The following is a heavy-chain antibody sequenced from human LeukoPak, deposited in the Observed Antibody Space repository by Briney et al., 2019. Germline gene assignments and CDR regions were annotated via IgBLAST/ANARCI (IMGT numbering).Heavy chain of an antibody. D-gene: IGHD2-2*01. Sequence: ASVKVSCKASGYTFTFHFIHWVRQAPGQGLEWMGWINPNSGGTKYSQKFQGRVTMTRDTSISTVYVDLDSLRFDDTALYYCARVSSASYDYWDQGTLVTVSS. CDR2: INPNSGGT. CDR3: ARVSSASYDY. CDR1: GYTFTFHF. J-gene: IGHJ4*02. V-gene: IGHV1-2*02.